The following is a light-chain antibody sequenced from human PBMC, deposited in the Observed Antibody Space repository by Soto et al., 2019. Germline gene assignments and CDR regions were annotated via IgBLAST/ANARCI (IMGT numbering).Light chain of an antibody. V-gene: IGKV4-1*01. J-gene: IGKJ4*01. CDR3: QEFYTRRLT. Sequence: DFVMTQSPDSLAVSLGERATINCKSSQSISYSSNNKNYLAWYQVKPGQPPKLLINWASTRESGVPDRFSGSGSGADFTLTISSLQAEDVAVYYCQEFYTRRLTFGGGNRVEIK. CDR1: QSISYSSNNKNY. CDR2: WAS.